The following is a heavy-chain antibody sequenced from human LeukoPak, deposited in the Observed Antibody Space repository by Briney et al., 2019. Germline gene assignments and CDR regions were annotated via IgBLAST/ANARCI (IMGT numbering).Heavy chain of an antibody. CDR1: GFTFSKYT. J-gene: IGHJ4*02. D-gene: IGHD3-3*01. CDR2: ISRNGTNI. V-gene: IGHV3-48*01. CDR3: SREGRDFWSGHHPSHYFDY. Sequence: GGSLRLSCAASGFTFSKYTMNWVRQAPGKGPEWISSISRNGTNIYCADYVKGRFTISRDNAKNSLFLQMTSLRVEDTAVYYCSREGRDFWSGHHPSHYFDYWGQGILVSVSS.